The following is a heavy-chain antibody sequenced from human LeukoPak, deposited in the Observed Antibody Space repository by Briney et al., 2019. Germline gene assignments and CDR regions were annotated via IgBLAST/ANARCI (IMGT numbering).Heavy chain of an antibody. Sequence: GGSLRLSCAASGFTFSDYYMSWIRQAPGKGLEWVSYISSSGSTIYYADSVKGRFTISRDNSKNTLYLQMNSLRAEDTAVYYCAKDGYSSGDLDYWGQGTLVTVSS. J-gene: IGHJ4*02. D-gene: IGHD6-19*01. V-gene: IGHV3-11*04. CDR3: AKDGYSSGDLDY. CDR2: ISSSGSTI. CDR1: GFTFSDYY.